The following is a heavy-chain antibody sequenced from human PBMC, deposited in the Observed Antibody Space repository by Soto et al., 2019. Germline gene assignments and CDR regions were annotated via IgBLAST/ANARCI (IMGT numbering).Heavy chain of an antibody. CDR3: ARSSHKESWFDP. D-gene: IGHD6-19*01. J-gene: IGHJ5*02. CDR2: THASGNT. V-gene: IGHV4-4*07. Sequence: SETLSLTCSVSGGSLNNFYWNWIRQTAGKGLEWIGRTHASGNTNYNPSLKSRATLSVDTSKNQFSLKVRSVTAADTAVYYCARSSHKESWFDPWGQGTLVTVSS. CDR1: GGSLNNFY.